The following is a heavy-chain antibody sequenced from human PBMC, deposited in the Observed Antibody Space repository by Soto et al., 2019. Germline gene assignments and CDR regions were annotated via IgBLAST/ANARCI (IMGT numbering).Heavy chain of an antibody. CDR1: GFTFSSYW. Sequence: GGSLRLSCAASGFTFSSYWMSLVRQAPGKGLEWVANIKQDGSEKYYVDSVKGRFTISRDNAKNSLYLQMNSLRAEDTAVYYCARDSYQYYYDSSGTFEYWGKGTLVTVSS. CDR2: IKQDGSEK. CDR3: ARDSYQYYYDSSGTFEY. D-gene: IGHD3-22*01. J-gene: IGHJ4*02. V-gene: IGHV3-7*01.